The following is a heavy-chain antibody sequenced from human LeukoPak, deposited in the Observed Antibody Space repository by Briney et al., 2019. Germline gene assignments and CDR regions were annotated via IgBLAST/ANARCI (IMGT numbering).Heavy chain of an antibody. CDR1: GGTFSSYA. CDR2: IIPIFGTA. Sequence: SVKVSCKASGGTFSSYAISWVRQAPGQGLEWMGGIIPIFGTANYAQKFQVRVTITADESTSTAYMELSSLRSEDTAVYYCARDPTVVRGGYFDYWGQGTLVTVSS. J-gene: IGHJ4*02. V-gene: IGHV1-69*13. CDR3: ARDPTVVRGGYFDY. D-gene: IGHD4-23*01.